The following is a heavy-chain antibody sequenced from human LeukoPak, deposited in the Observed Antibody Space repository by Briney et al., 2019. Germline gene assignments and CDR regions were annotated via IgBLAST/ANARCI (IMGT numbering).Heavy chain of an antibody. J-gene: IGHJ3*02. CDR3: ARVLPPHDAFDI. V-gene: IGHV3-30-3*01. CDR1: GFTFSSYA. Sequence: GGSLRLSCAASGFTFSSYAMHWVRQAPGKGLEWVAVISYDGSNKYYADSVKGRSTISRDNSKNTLYLQMNSLRAEDTAVYYCARVLPPHDAFDIWGQGTMVTVSS. CDR2: ISYDGSNK.